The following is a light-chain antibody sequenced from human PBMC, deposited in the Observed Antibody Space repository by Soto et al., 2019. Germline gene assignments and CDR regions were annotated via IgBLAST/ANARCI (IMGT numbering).Light chain of an antibody. V-gene: IGKV2-24*01. CDR2: KVS. CDR1: QSLVDSDGNTY. CDR3: MQATQFPLT. J-gene: IGKJ4*01. Sequence: DIVMTQTPLSSPVTLGQPASISCRSSQSLVDSDGNTYLSWLQQRPGQPPRLLIYKVSSRFSGVPDRFSGSGAGTDFTLKISRVEAEDVGVYYCMQATQFPLTFGGGTRVEIK.